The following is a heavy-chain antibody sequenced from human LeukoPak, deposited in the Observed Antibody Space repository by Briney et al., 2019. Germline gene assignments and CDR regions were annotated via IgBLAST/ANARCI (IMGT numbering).Heavy chain of an antibody. Sequence: SETLSLTCTVSGGSISSYYWSWIRQPAGKGLEWIGRIYTSGSTNYNPSLKSRVTMSVDTSKNQFSLKLSSVTAADTAVYYCASELSSGWYSYYYYYMDVWGKGTTVTVSS. CDR1: GGSISSYY. V-gene: IGHV4-4*07. CDR2: IYTSGST. CDR3: ASELSSGWYSYYYYYMDV. D-gene: IGHD6-19*01. J-gene: IGHJ6*03.